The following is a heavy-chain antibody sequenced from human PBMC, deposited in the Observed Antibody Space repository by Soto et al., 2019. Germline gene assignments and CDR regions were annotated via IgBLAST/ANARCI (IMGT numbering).Heavy chain of an antibody. V-gene: IGHV1-3*01. CDR2: INAGDGNR. Sequence: ASVKVSCKASGYTFTSYAMHWVRQAPGQRLEWMGWINAGDGNRKYAQNFQGRVTITRDTSTSTVYMELSSLRSEDTAVYYCSKVDPGDTSLFALWGQGTLVPVSS. CDR3: SKVDPGDTSLFAL. CDR1: GYTFTSYA. J-gene: IGHJ5*02.